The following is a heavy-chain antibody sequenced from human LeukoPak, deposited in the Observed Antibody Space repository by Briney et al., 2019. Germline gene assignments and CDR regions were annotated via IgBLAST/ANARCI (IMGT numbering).Heavy chain of an antibody. CDR2: ISGIGGNT. CDR3: ARSQCSGSTSCNWFFHFDP. Sequence: ASVKVSCKASGYTFNAHGISWVRQAPGQGLEWMGWISGIGGNTDYAEKFQGRVTLTTDTSTSTAYMELRSLRSDDTAVYYCARSQCSGSTSCNWFFHFDPWGQGTLVTVSS. CDR1: GYTFNAHG. V-gene: IGHV1-18*01. J-gene: IGHJ5*02. D-gene: IGHD3-10*02.